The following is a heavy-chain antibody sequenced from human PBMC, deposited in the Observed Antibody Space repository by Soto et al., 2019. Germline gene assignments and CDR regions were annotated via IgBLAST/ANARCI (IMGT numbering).Heavy chain of an antibody. CDR3: ALDGASIKNYYYNVDV. CDR2: FLWEDDK. D-gene: IGHD3-10*01. CDR1: GFSCSSGGVC. Sequence: QITLKESGPTLVKPTQTLTLTCTFSGFSCSSGGVCVAWIRQPPGKALQGLAFFLWEDDKGYSPSLGSRLTITQDPSKNQVILTMSNMQPVDTATYHCALDGASIKNYYYNVDVWGQGTTVTVS. V-gene: IGHV2-5*02. J-gene: IGHJ6*02.